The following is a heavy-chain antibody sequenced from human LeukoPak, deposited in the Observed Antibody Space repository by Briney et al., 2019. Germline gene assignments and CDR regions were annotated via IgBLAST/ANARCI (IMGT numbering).Heavy chain of an antibody. CDR3: ARGIVATISYFDY. Sequence: ASVKVSCKASGYTFTSYGISWVRQAPGQGLEWMGGIIPIFGTANYAQKFQGRVTITADESTSTAYMELSSLRSEDTAVYYCARGIVATISYFDYWGQGTLVTVSS. CDR1: GYTFTSYG. D-gene: IGHD5-12*01. V-gene: IGHV1-69*13. CDR2: IIPIFGTA. J-gene: IGHJ4*02.